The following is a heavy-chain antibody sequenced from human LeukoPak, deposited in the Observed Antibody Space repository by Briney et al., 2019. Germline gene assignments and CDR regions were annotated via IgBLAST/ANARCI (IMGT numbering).Heavy chain of an antibody. D-gene: IGHD1-26*01. J-gene: IGHJ5*02. Sequence: PSETLSLTCTVSGGSISSYYWSWIRQPAGKGLEWIGRIYTSGSTNYNPSLKSRVTMSVDASKNQFSLELSSVTAADTAVYYCARGENSGSSHWFDPWGQGTLVTVSS. CDR1: GGSISSYY. CDR2: IYTSGST. CDR3: ARGENSGSSHWFDP. V-gene: IGHV4-4*07.